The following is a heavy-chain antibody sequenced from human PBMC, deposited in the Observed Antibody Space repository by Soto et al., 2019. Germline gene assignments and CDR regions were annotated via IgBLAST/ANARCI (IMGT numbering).Heavy chain of an antibody. D-gene: IGHD3-9*01. Sequence: QVQLVQSGAEVKKPGSSVKVSCTASGGTFSSYTISWVRQAPGQGLEWMGRIIPILGIANYAQKFQGRVTITADKSTSTAYMELSSLRSEDTAVYYCARSVGRYFDYDDDAFDIWGQGTMVTVSS. CDR1: GGTFSSYT. CDR2: IIPILGIA. J-gene: IGHJ3*02. V-gene: IGHV1-69*02. CDR3: ARSVGRYFDYDDDAFDI.